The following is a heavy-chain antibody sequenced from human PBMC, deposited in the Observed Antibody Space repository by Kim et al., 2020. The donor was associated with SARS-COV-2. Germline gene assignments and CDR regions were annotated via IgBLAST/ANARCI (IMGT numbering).Heavy chain of an antibody. D-gene: IGHD5-18*01. Sequence: GGSLRLSCAASGFTFSSYGMHWVRQAPGKGLEWVAVIWYDGSNKYYADSVKGRFTISRDNSKNTLYLQMNSLRAEDTAVYYCARGEGGRGYSYGLGAFDIWGQGTMVTVSS. V-gene: IGHV3-33*01. CDR1: GFTFSSYG. CDR3: ARGEGGRGYSYGLGAFDI. CDR2: IWYDGSNK. J-gene: IGHJ3*02.